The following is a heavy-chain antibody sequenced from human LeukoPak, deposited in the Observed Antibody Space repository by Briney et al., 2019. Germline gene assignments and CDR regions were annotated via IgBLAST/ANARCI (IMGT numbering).Heavy chain of an antibody. Sequence: SVKVSCKAAGGTFSSYASSWVRQAPGQGLEWMGGIIPIFGTANYAQKFQGRVTITADESTSTVYMELSSLRSEDTAVYYCARRIVVPAAIPYYYYYYGMDVWGQGSTVTVSS. V-gene: IGHV1-69*13. CDR2: IIPIFGTA. CDR1: GGTFSSYA. CDR3: ARRIVVPAAIPYYYYYYGMDV. J-gene: IGHJ6*02. D-gene: IGHD2-2*01.